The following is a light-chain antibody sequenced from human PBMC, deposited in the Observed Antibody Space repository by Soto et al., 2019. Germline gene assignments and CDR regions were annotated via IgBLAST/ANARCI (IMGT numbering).Light chain of an antibody. CDR2: GNS. V-gene: IGLV1-40*01. CDR3: QSYDSSLSGSV. CDR1: SSNIGAGYD. Sequence: QSVRTQPPSVSGAPGQRVTISCTVSSSNIGAGYDVHWYQQLPGTAPKLLIYGNSNRPSGVPDRFSGSKSGTSASLAITGLQAEDEADYYCQSYDSSLSGSVFGGGTKLTVL. J-gene: IGLJ3*02.